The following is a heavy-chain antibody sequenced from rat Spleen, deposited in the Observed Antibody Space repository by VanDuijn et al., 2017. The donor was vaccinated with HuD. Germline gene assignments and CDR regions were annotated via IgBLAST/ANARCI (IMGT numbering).Heavy chain of an antibody. D-gene: IGHD5-1*01. CDR1: GFTFSNYD. Sequence: EVQLVESGGGLVHPGRSLKLSCEVSGFTFSNYDMAWVRQAPTKGLEWVASISPSGGSTYSRDSVKGRFTVSRDNAKSTLYLQMDSLRSGDTATYYCTTDGQGARFAYWGQGTLVTVSS. CDR3: TTDGQGARFAY. V-gene: IGHV5-27*01. CDR2: ISPSGGST. J-gene: IGHJ3*01.